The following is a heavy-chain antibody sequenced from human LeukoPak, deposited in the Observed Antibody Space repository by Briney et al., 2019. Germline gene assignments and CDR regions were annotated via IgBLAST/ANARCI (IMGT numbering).Heavy chain of an antibody. J-gene: IGHJ4*02. V-gene: IGHV3-30*02. Sequence: QTGGSLRLSCAASGFTFSSFGMNWVRQAPGKGLEWVAVIWYDGTNKYYADSVKGRFTISRDNSKSTLYLQMNSLRAEDTAVYYCAKENDFVYWGQGTLVTVSS. CDR3: AKENDFVY. CDR2: IWYDGTNK. D-gene: IGHD3-3*01. CDR1: GFTFSSFG.